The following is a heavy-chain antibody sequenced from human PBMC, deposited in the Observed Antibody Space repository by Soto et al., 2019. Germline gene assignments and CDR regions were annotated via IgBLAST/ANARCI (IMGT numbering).Heavy chain of an antibody. V-gene: IGHV3-48*02. CDR2: ISNSGSVI. CDR3: VRVYASNTFDL. Sequence: GGSLRLSCAAPGFSFRSYSMSCVRQAPGKGLLVFTYISNSGSVIHDADSVKGRFTISRDNAKSSLSLQMNSLRDEDTALYYCVRVYASNTFDLWGQGTVVTVS. J-gene: IGHJ3*01. D-gene: IGHD2-2*01. CDR1: GFSFRSYS.